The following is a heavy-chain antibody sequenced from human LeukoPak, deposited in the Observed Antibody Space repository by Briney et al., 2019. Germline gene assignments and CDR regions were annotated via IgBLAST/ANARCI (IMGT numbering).Heavy chain of an antibody. J-gene: IGHJ6*03. CDR1: GFTFSSYA. D-gene: IGHD6-13*01. Sequence: GGSLRLSCAASGFTFSSYAMHWVRQAPGKGLEWVAVISYDGSNKYYADSVKGRFTISRDNSKNTLYLQMNSLRAEDTAVYYCAREGYSSIGYYYYYMDVWGKGTTVTVSS. V-gene: IGHV3-30-3*01. CDR2: ISYDGSNK. CDR3: AREGYSSIGYYYYYMDV.